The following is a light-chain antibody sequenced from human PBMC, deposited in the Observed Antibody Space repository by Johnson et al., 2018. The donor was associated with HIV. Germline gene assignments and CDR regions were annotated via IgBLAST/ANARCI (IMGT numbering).Light chain of an antibody. Sequence: QSVLTQPPSVSAAPGQTVAIPCSGSSSNIGNNYASWYQQVPGTAPKLLFYDYHTRPSGIPDRFSGSKSGTSASLCSTGLQTGDEADYYCGVWDSSLSARNGVGSWTKSVVL. CDR1: SSNIGNNY. J-gene: IGLJ1*01. V-gene: IGLV1-51*01. CDR2: DYH. CDR3: GVWDSSLSARNG.